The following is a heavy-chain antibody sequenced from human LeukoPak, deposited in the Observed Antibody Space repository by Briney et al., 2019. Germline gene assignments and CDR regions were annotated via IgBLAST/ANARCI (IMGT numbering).Heavy chain of an antibody. CDR3: ATTYQLRHWGVDY. D-gene: IGHD2-2*01. CDR2: ISYDGSNK. CDR1: GSTFSSYA. V-gene: IGHV3-30-3*01. Sequence: GGSLRLSCAASGSTFSSYAMHWVRQAPGKGLEWVAVISYDGSNKYYADSVKGRFTISRDNSKNTLYLQMNSLRAEDTAVYYCATTYQLRHWGVDYWGQGTLVTVSS. J-gene: IGHJ4*02.